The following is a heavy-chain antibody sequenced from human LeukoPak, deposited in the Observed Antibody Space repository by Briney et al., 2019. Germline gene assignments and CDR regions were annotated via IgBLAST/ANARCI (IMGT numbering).Heavy chain of an antibody. CDR3: ARDREDIVLLPGAKRKTWYFDY. CDR2: INHSGST. Sequence: KSSETLSLTCAVYGGSFSGYYWSWIRQPPGKGLEWIGEINHSGSTNYNPSLKSRVTISVDTSKNQFSLKLSSVTAADTAVYYCARDREDIVLLPGAKRKTWYFDYWGQGTLVTVSS. V-gene: IGHV4-34*01. D-gene: IGHD2-2*01. J-gene: IGHJ4*02. CDR1: GGSFSGYY.